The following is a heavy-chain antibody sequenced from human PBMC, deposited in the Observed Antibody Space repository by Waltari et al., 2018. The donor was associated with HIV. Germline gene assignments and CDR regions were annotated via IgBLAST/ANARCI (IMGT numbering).Heavy chain of an antibody. CDR3: ARGSWGSGMDV. D-gene: IGHD7-27*01. Sequence: QVRLQQWGAGLLKPLETLSLTCAVYDGSFSGYYWSWIRQPPGKGLECIGEINHSGSINYNPSLKSRVIISLDRYKNQFSLKLTSGTAADTALYYCARGSWGSGMDVWGLGTTVIVSS. J-gene: IGHJ6*02. V-gene: IGHV4-34*01. CDR2: INHSGSI. CDR1: DGSFSGYY.